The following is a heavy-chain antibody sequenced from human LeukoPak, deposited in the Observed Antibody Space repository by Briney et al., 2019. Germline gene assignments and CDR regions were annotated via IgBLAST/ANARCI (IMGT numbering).Heavy chain of an antibody. Sequence: GASMKVSCKASGGTFSSYAISWVRQAPGQGLEWMGGIIPIFGTANYAQKFQGRVTITADESTSTAYMELSSLRSEDTAVYYCAQEEYSGSSGDYWGQGTLVTVSS. J-gene: IGHJ4*02. CDR1: GGTFSSYA. D-gene: IGHD1-26*01. CDR2: IIPIFGTA. CDR3: AQEEYSGSSGDY. V-gene: IGHV1-69*01.